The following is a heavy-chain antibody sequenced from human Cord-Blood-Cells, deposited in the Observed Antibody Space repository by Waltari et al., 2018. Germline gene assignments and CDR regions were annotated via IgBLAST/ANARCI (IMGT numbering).Heavy chain of an antibody. J-gene: IGHJ3*02. CDR2: FIPIFGTE. D-gene: IGHD1-26*01. CDR1: GGSFSSYA. Sequence: QVHLVQSGAVVKKPVSSVKLSCRASGGSFSSYAISWVRQATGQGFEWMAEFIPIFGTENYAKNLQGRVTMSADESTSTAYMELSSLRSEDTAVYYCAREVGALVRFAFDIWGQGTMVTVSS. CDR3: AREVGALVRFAFDI. V-gene: IGHV1-69*01.